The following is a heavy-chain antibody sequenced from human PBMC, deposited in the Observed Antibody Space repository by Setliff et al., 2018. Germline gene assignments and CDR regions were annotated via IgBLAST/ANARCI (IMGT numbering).Heavy chain of an antibody. J-gene: IGHJ6*02. Sequence: GGSLRLSCAASGFTFDDYAMHWVRQAPGKGLEWVSGISWNSGSIGYADSVKGRFTISRDNAKNSLYLQMNSLRSEDTAVYYCARDITMIVVVITTFGGMDVWGQGTTVTVSS. D-gene: IGHD3-22*01. CDR2: ISWNSGSI. V-gene: IGHV3-9*01. CDR1: GFTFDDYA. CDR3: ARDITMIVVVITTFGGMDV.